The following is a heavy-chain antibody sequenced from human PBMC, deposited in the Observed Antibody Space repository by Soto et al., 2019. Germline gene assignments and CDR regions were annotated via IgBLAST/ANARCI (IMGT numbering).Heavy chain of an antibody. D-gene: IGHD2-15*01. CDR3: AKGKGGLFDY. V-gene: IGHV3-30*18. CDR2: ISYDGSNK. J-gene: IGHJ4*02. Sequence: GGSLRLSCAASGFTFSSYGMHWVRQAPGKGLEWVAVISYDGSNKYYADSVKGRFTISRDNSKNTLYLQMNSLRAEDTAVYYCAKGKGGLFDYWGQGTLVTVSS. CDR1: GFTFSSYG.